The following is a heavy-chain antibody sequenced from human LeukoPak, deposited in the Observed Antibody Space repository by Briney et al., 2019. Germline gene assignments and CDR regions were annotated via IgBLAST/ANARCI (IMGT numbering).Heavy chain of an antibody. CDR1: GFTFDDYA. V-gene: IGHV3-9*01. CDR2: ISWNSGSI. CDR3: AKSSLAMVRGVLGY. D-gene: IGHD3-10*01. J-gene: IGHJ4*02. Sequence: PGRSLRLSCAASGFTFDDYAMHWVRQAPGKGLEWVSGISWNSGSIGYADSVKGRFTISRDNAKNSLYLQMNSLRAEDTALFYCAKSSLAMVRGVLGYWGQGTLVTVSS.